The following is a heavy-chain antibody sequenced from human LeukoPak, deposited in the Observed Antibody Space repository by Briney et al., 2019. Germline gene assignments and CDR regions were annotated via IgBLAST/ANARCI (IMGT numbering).Heavy chain of an antibody. V-gene: IGHV4-59*01. CDR2: IYYSGST. CDR1: GGSISSYY. CDR3: AKNPWYFDL. Sequence: SETLSLTCSISGGSISSYYWSWIRQPPGKGLEWIGYIYYSGSTNYNPSLESRVTISLDTSKNGFSLRLNSVTAADTAVYYCAKNPWYFDLWGRGTLVTVSS. J-gene: IGHJ2*01.